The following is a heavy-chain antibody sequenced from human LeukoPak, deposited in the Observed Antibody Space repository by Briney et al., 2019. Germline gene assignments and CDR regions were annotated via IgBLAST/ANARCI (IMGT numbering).Heavy chain of an antibody. CDR1: GGSISSNY. V-gene: IGHV4-4*07. D-gene: IGHD1-26*01. CDR2: IYTSGST. CDR3: ARGEPRFDVIDY. J-gene: IGHJ4*02. Sequence: PSETLSLTCTVSGGSISSNYWSWIRQPAGKGLEWIGRIYTSGSTNYNPSLKSRVTMSVDTSKNQFSLKLSSVTAEDTAVYYCARGEPRFDVIDYWGQGTLVTVSS.